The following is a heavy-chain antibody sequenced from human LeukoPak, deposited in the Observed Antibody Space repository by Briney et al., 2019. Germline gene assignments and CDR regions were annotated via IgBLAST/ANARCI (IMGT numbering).Heavy chain of an antibody. CDR1: GFTFNSYS. V-gene: IGHV3-7*01. Sequence: GGSLRLSCAASGFTFNSYSMNWFRQAPGKGLEWVANINEDGSEKCYLDSVRGRFTISRDNAKNSLYLQMDSLRAEDTAVYYCARLFVYGSGAEAFDYWGQGALVTVSS. D-gene: IGHD3-10*01. CDR3: ARLFVYGSGAEAFDY. J-gene: IGHJ4*02. CDR2: INEDGSEK.